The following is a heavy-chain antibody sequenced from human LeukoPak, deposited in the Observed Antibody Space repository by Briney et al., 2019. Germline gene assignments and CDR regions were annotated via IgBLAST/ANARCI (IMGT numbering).Heavy chain of an antibody. CDR3: ASRSLPAAIGWFDP. CDR2: IYYSGST. Sequence: SETLSLTCTVSGGSISSSSYYWGWIRQPPGKGLEWIGGIYYSGSTYYNPSLKSRVTISVDTSKNQFSLKLSSVTAADTAVYYCASRSLPAAIGWFDPWGQGTLVTVSS. D-gene: IGHD2-2*01. CDR1: GGSISSSSYY. J-gene: IGHJ5*02. V-gene: IGHV4-39*01.